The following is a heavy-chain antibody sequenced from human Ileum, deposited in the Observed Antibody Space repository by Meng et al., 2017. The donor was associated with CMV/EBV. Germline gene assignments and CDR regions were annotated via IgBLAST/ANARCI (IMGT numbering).Heavy chain of an antibody. V-gene: IGHV3-23*01. D-gene: IGHD1-26*01. CDR2: ISVSGGRT. Sequence: GGSLRLSCSASGFTFSSYAMNWVRQAPGKGLQWVSTISVSGGRTHYADSVKGRFTISRDNSKNMLFLQVNRMRAEDTAVYYCAIDPLGANWGSPEFDYWGQGTRVT. CDR3: AIDPLGANWGSPEFDY. CDR1: GFTFSSYA. J-gene: IGHJ4*02.